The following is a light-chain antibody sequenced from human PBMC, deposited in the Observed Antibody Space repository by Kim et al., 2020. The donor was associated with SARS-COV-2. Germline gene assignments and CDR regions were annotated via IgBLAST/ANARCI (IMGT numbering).Light chain of an antibody. Sequence: GSTGQTASITCAGDKLGDKYACWYQQKPGQSPVLVIYQDSKRPSGIPERFSGSNSGNTATLTISGTQAMDEADYYCQAWDSSTAVFGGGTQLTVL. V-gene: IGLV3-1*01. CDR1: KLGDKY. CDR2: QDS. J-gene: IGLJ2*01. CDR3: QAWDSSTAV.